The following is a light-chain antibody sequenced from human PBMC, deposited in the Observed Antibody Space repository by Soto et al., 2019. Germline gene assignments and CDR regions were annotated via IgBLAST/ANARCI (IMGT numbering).Light chain of an antibody. J-gene: IGLJ2*01. CDR3: QVWDSNSDQVL. CDR2: ADS. V-gene: IGLV3-21*02. Sequence: SYELTQPPSVSLAPGQTAIISCGGNDIGSESVHWYQQKPGQAPVLVVYADSDRPSGIPDRFSGSNSGNTATLTISRVEAGDEADYYCQVWDSNSDQVLFGGGTKLTVL. CDR1: DIGSES.